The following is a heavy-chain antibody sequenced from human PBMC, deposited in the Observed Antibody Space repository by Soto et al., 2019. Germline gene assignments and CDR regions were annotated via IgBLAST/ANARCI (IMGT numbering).Heavy chain of an antibody. CDR1: GGSISSGGYY. Sequence: QVQLQESGPGLVKRSQTLSLTCTVSGGSISSGGYYWSWIRQHPGKGLEWIGYIYYSGSTYYNPSLKSRVTISVDTSKNQFSLKLSSVTAADTAVYYCARDCCSNQSHYYYMDVWGKGTTVTVSS. CDR3: ARDCCSNQSHYYYMDV. J-gene: IGHJ6*03. D-gene: IGHD4-4*01. CDR2: IYYSGST. V-gene: IGHV4-31*03.